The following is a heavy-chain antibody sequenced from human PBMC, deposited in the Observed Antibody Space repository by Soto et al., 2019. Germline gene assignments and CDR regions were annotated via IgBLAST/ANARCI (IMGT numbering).Heavy chain of an antibody. Sequence: SETLSLTCTVSGGSISSYYWSWIRQPPGKGLEWIGYIYYSGSTNYNPSLKSRVTISVDTSKNQFSLKLSSVTAADTAVCYCARESRITMVRGVYYYYGMDVWGQGTTVTVSS. D-gene: IGHD3-10*01. J-gene: IGHJ6*02. V-gene: IGHV4-59*01. CDR2: IYYSGST. CDR1: GGSISSYY. CDR3: ARESRITMVRGVYYYYGMDV.